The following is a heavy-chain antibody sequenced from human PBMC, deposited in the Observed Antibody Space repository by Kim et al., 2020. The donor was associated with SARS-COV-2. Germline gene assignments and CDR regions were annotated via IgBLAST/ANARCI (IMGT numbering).Heavy chain of an antibody. CDR2: INHSGST. D-gene: IGHD4-17*01. J-gene: IGHJ4*02. CDR1: GGSFSGYY. V-gene: IGHV4-34*01. Sequence: SETLSLTCAVYGGSFSGYYWSWIRQPPGKGLEWIGEINHSGSTNYNPSLKSRVTISVDTSKNQFSLKLSSVTAADTAVYYCARGDYGVEIDYWGQGTLVTVSS. CDR3: ARGDYGVEIDY.